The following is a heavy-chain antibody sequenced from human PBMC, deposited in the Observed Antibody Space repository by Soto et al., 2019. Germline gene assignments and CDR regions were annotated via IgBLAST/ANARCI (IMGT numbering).Heavy chain of an antibody. CDR2: INAANGNT. V-gene: IGHV1-3*01. CDR1: GFRKTDHA. J-gene: IGHJ1*01. Sequence: ASAEVCCKDSGFRKTDHALQWARQENGQRLEWMGWINAANGNTKSSEKFQGRVTITRDTSASTVYMEVNSLKFEDTAVYYCMREFHSRTNTWREFFQPWGQGTLVTVSS. CDR3: MREFHSRTNTWREFFQP. D-gene: IGHD2-2*02.